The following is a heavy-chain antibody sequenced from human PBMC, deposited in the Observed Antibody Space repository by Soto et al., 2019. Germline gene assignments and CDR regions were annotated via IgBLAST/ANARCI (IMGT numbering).Heavy chain of an antibody. CDR1: GFTFSSYS. CDR3: AKVAAAGNRLYYGMDV. J-gene: IGHJ6*02. D-gene: IGHD6-13*01. Sequence: GGSLRLSCAASGFTFSSYSMNWVRQAPGKGLEWVSYISSSSSTIYYADSVKGRFTISRDNAKNTLYLQMNSLRAEDTAVYYCAKVAAAGNRLYYGMDVWGQGTTVTVSS. V-gene: IGHV3-48*01. CDR2: ISSSSSTI.